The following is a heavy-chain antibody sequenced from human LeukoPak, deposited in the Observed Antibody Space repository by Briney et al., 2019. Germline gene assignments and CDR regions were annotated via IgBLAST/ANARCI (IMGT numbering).Heavy chain of an antibody. V-gene: IGHV4-34*01. CDR1: GGSFSGYY. CDR3: ARYRGERHSGWYGGGFDY. CDR2: INHSGST. J-gene: IGHJ4*02. D-gene: IGHD6-19*01. Sequence: SETLSLTCAVYGGSFSGYYWSWIRQPPGKGLEWIGEINHSGSTNYNPSLKGRVTISVDTSKNQFSLKLSSVTAADTAVYYCARYRGERHSGWYGGGFDYWGQGTLVTVSS.